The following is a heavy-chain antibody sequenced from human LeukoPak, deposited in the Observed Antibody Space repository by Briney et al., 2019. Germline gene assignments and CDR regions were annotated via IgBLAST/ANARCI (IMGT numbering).Heavy chain of an antibody. V-gene: IGHV3-15*01. J-gene: IGHJ4*02. D-gene: IGHD6-13*01. CDR3: TTSGSSWYYIYFDY. Sequence: GGSLRLSCAASGFTFSNAWMSWVRQAPGKGLEWVGRIKSKTDGGTTDYAAPVKGRFTISRDDSKNTLYLQMNSLKTEDTAVYYCTTSGSSWYYIYFDYWGQGTLVTVSS. CDR2: IKSKTDGGTT. CDR1: GFTFSNAW.